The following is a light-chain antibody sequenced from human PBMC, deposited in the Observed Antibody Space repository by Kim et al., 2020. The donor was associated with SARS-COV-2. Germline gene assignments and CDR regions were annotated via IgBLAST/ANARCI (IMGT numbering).Light chain of an antibody. CDR2: TDN. CDR1: SANHGDNP. Sequence: QRATSSCSGSSANHGDNPVNWYQQVPGTGPEPLIYTDNQRPSGVPDRFSGSRSGTAASLAISGLQSEDEATYFCAAWDDSLNGHVVFGGGTQLTVL. CDR3: AAWDDSLNGHVV. V-gene: IGLV1-44*01. J-gene: IGLJ2*01.